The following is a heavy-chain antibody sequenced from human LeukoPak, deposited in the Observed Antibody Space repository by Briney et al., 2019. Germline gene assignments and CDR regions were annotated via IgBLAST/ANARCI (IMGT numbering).Heavy chain of an antibody. V-gene: IGHV1-69*01. CDR3: ARVGGWLEYPTYYYYGMDV. CDR1: GGTFSGYA. Sequence: GSSVKVSCKASGGTFSGYAISWVRQAPGQGLEWMGGIIPIFGTANYAQKFQGRVTITADESTSTAYMELSSLRSEDTAVYYCARVGGWLEYPTYYYYGMDVWGKGTTVTVSS. CDR2: IIPIFGTA. D-gene: IGHD6-19*01. J-gene: IGHJ6*04.